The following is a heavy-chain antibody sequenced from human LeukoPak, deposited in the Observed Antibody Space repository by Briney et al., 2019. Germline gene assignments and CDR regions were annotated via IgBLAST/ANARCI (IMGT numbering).Heavy chain of an antibody. Sequence: GGSLRLSCEAAGFIFRNYWMGWVRQAPGKGLEWVANINEDGSEKYYVDSVKGRFTISRDNAKNSLYLQMNILRAEDTAVFYCARGGASYDILTGYLNYWGQGTLVTVSS. CDR2: INEDGSEK. D-gene: IGHD3-9*01. V-gene: IGHV3-7*01. J-gene: IGHJ4*02. CDR3: ARGGASYDILTGYLNY. CDR1: GFIFRNYW.